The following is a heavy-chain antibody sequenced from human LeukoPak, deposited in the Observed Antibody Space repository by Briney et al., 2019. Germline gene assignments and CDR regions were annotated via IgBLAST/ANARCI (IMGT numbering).Heavy chain of an antibody. Sequence: SETLSLTCTVSGGSISSSSYYWGWIRQPPGKGLEWIGSIYYSGSTNYNPSLKSRVTISVDTSKNQFSLKLSSVTAADTAVYYCARRSSRYFGSRSYRKYYFDYWGQGTLVIVSS. V-gene: IGHV4-39*07. CDR1: GGSISSSSYY. CDR3: ARRSSRYFGSRSYRKYYFDY. J-gene: IGHJ4*02. CDR2: IYYSGST. D-gene: IGHD3-10*01.